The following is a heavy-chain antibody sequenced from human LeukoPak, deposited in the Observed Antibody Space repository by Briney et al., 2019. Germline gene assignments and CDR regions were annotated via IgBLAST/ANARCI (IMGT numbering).Heavy chain of an antibody. CDR1: GYTFTSYG. CDR3: AREVIMVRGVNYYYYYVDV. D-gene: IGHD3-10*01. CDR2: ISAYNGNT. V-gene: IGHV1-18*01. J-gene: IGHJ6*03. Sequence: ASVKVSCKASGYTFTSYGISWVRQAPGQGLEWMGWISAYNGNTNYAQKLQGRVTMTTDTSTSTAYMELRSLRSDDTVVYYCAREVIMVRGVNYYYYYVDVWGKGTTVTVSS.